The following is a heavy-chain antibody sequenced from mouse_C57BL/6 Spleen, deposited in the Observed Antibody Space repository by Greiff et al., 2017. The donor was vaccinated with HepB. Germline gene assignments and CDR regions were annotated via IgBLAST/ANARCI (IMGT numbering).Heavy chain of an antibody. J-gene: IGHJ2*01. CDR2: TNPTNGRT. CDR1: GYTFTSYW. D-gene: IGHD1-1*01. CDR3: ARIKKLVATYFDY. V-gene: IGHV1S81*02. Sequence: QVQLQQPGAELVKAGASVKMSCKASGYTFTSYWMHWVKQRLGQGLEWFAETNPTNGRTYYNEKLKSKATLTVDNSSSTAYMLLSGPTFEDSAVYYCARIKKLVATYFDYWCQGTTLTVSS.